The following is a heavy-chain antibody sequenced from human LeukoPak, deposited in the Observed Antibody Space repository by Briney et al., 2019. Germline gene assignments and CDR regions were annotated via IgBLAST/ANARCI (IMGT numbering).Heavy chain of an antibody. CDR3: ARDRGDLLYFDY. CDR1: GFTFSTYG. CDR2: IRFDGSNK. J-gene: IGHJ4*02. V-gene: IGHV3-30*02. Sequence: PGGSLRLSCAASGFTFSTYGMHWVRQAPGKELEWVAFIRFDGSNKYYADSMKGRFTISRDNSKNTLYLQMNSLRPEDTAVYYCARDRGDLLYFDYWGQGTLVTASS. D-gene: IGHD1-26*01.